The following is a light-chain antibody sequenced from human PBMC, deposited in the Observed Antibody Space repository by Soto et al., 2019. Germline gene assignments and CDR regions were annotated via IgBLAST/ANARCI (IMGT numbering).Light chain of an antibody. Sequence: EIVMTQSPATLSVSPGERATLSCRASQSISSNLAWYQQKPGQAPRLLISGASTRATGIPARFSGSGSGTDFTLTISRLEPADSAVYYCQQFGGSPPRFTFGPGTRWIS. CDR2: GAS. V-gene: IGKV3-15*01. CDR3: QQFGGSPPRFT. CDR1: QSISSN. J-gene: IGKJ3*01.